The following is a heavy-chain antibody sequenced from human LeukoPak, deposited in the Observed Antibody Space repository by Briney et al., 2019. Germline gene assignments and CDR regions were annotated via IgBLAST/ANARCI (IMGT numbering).Heavy chain of an antibody. D-gene: IGHD2-2*01. CDR3: ARGEIVVVPAAMVAGWFDP. Sequence: SETLSLTCTVSGGSISSGGYYWSWIRQPPGKGLEWIGYIYHSGSTYYNPSLKSRVTISVDRSKNQFSLKLSSVTAADTAVYYCARGEIVVVPAAMVAGWFDPWGQGTLVTVSS. J-gene: IGHJ5*02. CDR2: IYHSGST. V-gene: IGHV4-30-2*01. CDR1: GGSISSGGYY.